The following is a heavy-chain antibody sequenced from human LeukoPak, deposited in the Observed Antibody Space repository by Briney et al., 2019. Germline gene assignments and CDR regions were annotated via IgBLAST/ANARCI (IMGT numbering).Heavy chain of an antibody. D-gene: IGHD6-19*01. CDR1: GGTISSYY. J-gene: IGHJ4*02. CDR2: IHDSGST. V-gene: IGHV4-59*08. Sequence: SETLSLTCTVSGGTISSYYWNWIRQPPGKGLGWIGYIHDSGSTKYNPSLRSRVTISVETSKNQFSLKLSSVTAADTAVYYCARWYYSGCAFDYWGQGTLVTGSS. CDR3: ARWYYSGCAFDY.